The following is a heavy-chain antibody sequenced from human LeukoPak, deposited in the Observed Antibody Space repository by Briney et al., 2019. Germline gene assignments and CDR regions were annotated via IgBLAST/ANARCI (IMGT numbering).Heavy chain of an antibody. CDR3: ASVDVDYDDVTGYTLNPYYYSGVDV. V-gene: IGHV3-48*03. Sequence: QPGGSLRLSCAASGFTFNNCAMTWVRQAPGKGLEWVSYISSSGNSIFYADSVKGRFTISRDNAENSLHLQMNSLRVEDTAVYYCASVDVDYDDVTGYTLNPYYYSGVDVWGQGTTVTVTS. D-gene: IGHD3-9*01. CDR2: ISSSGNSI. CDR1: GFTFNNCA. J-gene: IGHJ6*02.